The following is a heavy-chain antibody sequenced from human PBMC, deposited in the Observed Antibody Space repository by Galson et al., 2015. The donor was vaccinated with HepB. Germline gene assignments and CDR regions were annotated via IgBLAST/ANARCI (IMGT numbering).Heavy chain of an antibody. CDR3: ARGDIGDVSWSALRPNTYGMDV. J-gene: IGHJ6*02. V-gene: IGHV1-69*02. CDR1: GGTFSSYT. D-gene: IGHD6-13*01. Sequence: SVKVSCKASGGTFSSYTISWVRQAPGQGLEWMGRIIPILGIANYAQEFQGRVTITADKSTSTAYMELSSLRSEDTAVYYCARGDIGDVSWSALRPNTYGMDVWGQGTTVTVSS. CDR2: IIPILGIA.